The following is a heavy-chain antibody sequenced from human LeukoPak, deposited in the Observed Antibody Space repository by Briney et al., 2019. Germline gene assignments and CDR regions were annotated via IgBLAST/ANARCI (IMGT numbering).Heavy chain of an antibody. J-gene: IGHJ4*02. CDR2: ITGGGSGI. Sequence: GGSLRLSCAASGFTFSNYAMSWVRQAPGKGLEWVSAITGGGSGIYYADSMKSRFTISRDNSKNTLYLQINSLRAEDTAVYCCAKWGDYNVLTGYYVSDYWGQGTLVTVSS. CDR3: AKWGDYNVLTGYYVSDY. CDR1: GFTFSNYA. D-gene: IGHD3-9*01. V-gene: IGHV3-23*01.